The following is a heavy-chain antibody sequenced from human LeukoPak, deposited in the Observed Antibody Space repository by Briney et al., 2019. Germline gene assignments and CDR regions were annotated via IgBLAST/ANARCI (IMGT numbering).Heavy chain of an antibody. CDR1: GFTFSSYW. CDR2: IKQDGSEK. J-gene: IGHJ4*02. Sequence: GGSLRLSCAASGFTFSSYWMSWVRQAPGKGLEWVANIKQDGSEKYYVDSVKGRFTISRDNAKNSLYLQMNSLRAEDTAVYYCARTNNRHSYGSGSRKYYFDYWGQGTLVTVSS. V-gene: IGHV3-7*01. D-gene: IGHD3-10*01. CDR3: ARTNNRHSYGSGSRKYYFDY.